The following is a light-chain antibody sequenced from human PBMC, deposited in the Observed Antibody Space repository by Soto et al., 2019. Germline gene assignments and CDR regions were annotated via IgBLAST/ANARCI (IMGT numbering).Light chain of an antibody. CDR2: GAS. V-gene: IGKV3-20*01. Sequence: EIVLTQSPDTLSLAPGDTATLSCRASQSVSRNYLSWYQQKPGQPPRLLISGASTRASGIPRRFSGSGSGTGFSRSISRLEAGDSATCYCHELGGAPSAFTFGQRTKLEI. CDR1: QSVSRNY. CDR3: HELGGAPSAFT. J-gene: IGKJ2*01.